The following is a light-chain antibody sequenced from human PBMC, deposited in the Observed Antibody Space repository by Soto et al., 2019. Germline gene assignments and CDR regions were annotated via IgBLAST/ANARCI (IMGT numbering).Light chain of an antibody. CDR3: QQCNDWPLIT. CDR2: GAS. J-gene: IGKJ5*01. V-gene: IGKV3-15*01. CDR1: QSVSSY. Sequence: EIVMTQSPATLSVSPGERATLSCRASQSVSSYLAWYQQKPGQAPRLLIYGASTRATGVPARFSGSGSGTEFTLHISSLQSEDFAVYYCQQCNDWPLITFGQGTRLE.